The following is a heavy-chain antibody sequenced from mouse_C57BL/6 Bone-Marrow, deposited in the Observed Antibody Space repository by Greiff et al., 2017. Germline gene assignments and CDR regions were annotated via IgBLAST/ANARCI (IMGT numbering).Heavy chain of an antibody. CDR2: IHPNSGST. V-gene: IGHV1-64*01. CDR1: GYTFTSYW. Sequence: VQLQQPGAELVKPGASVKLSCKASGYTFTSYWMHWVKQRPGQGLEWIGMIHPNSGSTNYNEKFKSKATLTVDKSSSTAYMQLSSLTSEDSAVYYCARGGYSSSYPHYWYFDVWGTGTTVTVSS. J-gene: IGHJ1*03. CDR3: ARGGYSSSYPHYWYFDV. D-gene: IGHD1-1*01.